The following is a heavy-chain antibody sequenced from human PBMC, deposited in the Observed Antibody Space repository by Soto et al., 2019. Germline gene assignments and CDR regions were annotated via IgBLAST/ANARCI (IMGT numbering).Heavy chain of an antibody. CDR3: ARGIRGYSYGYGY. CDR1: GFTFSDYY. V-gene: IGHV3-11*06. J-gene: IGHJ4*02. D-gene: IGHD5-18*01. Sequence: GGSLRLSCAASGFTFSDYYMSWIRQAPGKGLEWASYISSSSSYTNYADSVKGRFTISRDNAKNSLYLQMNSLRAEDTAAYYCARGIRGYSYGYGYWGQGTLVTVSS. CDR2: ISSSSSYT.